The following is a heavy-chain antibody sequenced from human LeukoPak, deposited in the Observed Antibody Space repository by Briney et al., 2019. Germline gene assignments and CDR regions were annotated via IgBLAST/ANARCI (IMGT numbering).Heavy chain of an antibody. V-gene: IGHV3-74*01. CDR1: GFTFSSYW. J-gene: IGHJ4*02. D-gene: IGHD3-3*01. CDR2: INSDGSST. Sequence: PGGSLRLSCAASGFTFSSYWMHWVRQAPGKGLVWVSRINSDGSSTSYADSVKGRFTISRDNAKNTLYLQMNSLRAEDTAVYYCARGKIYDFWSGYLQYYFDYWGQGTLVTVSS. CDR3: ARGKIYDFWSGYLQYYFDY.